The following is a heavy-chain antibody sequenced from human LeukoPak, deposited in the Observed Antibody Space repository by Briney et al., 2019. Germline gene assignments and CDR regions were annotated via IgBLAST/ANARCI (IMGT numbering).Heavy chain of an antibody. CDR1: GGSISSGGYY. J-gene: IGHJ5*02. CDR3: ARGIRTTSGYCSSTSCYTGHGNWFDP. D-gene: IGHD2-2*02. CDR2: IYYSGST. Sequence: PSETLSLTCTVSGGSISSGGYYWSWIRQPPGKGLEWIGYIYYSGSTNYNPSLKSRVTISVDTSKNQFSLKLSSVTAADTAVYYCARGIRTTSGYCSSTSCYTGHGNWFDPWGQGTLVTVSS. V-gene: IGHV4-61*08.